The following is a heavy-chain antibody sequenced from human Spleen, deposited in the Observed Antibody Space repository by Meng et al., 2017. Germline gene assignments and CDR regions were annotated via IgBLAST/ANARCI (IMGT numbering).Heavy chain of an antibody. CDR1: GFTFSSYE. CDR2: ISASDGNT. Sequence: GESLKISCAASGFTFSSYEMNWVRQAPRKGLEWVSVISASDGNTYYVDSVKGRFTISRDNSKNTLYLQMNSLRAEDTAVYHCAKGWNLGNDWGQGTLVTVSS. D-gene: IGHD3-16*01. V-gene: IGHV3-23*01. J-gene: IGHJ4*02. CDR3: AKGWNLGND.